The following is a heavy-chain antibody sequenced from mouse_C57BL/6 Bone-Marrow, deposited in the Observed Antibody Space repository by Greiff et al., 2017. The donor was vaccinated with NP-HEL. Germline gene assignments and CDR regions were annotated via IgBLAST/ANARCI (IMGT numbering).Heavy chain of an antibody. CDR2: IRNKANGYTT. J-gene: IGHJ3*01. CDR1: GFTFTDYY. D-gene: IGHD2-1*01. V-gene: IGHV7-3*01. CDR3: ASQLYDGNYGFAY. Sequence: EVKLQESGGGLVQPGGSLSLSCAASGFTFTDYYMSWVRQPPGKALEWLGFIRNKANGYTTEYSASVTGRFTISRDNSQSILDLQMNALRAEDSATYYCASQLYDGNYGFAYGGQGTLVTVSA.